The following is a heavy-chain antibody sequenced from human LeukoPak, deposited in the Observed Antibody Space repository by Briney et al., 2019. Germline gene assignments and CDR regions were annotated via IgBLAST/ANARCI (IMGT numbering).Heavy chain of an antibody. CDR3: AKAQRSGELVVVIGFFDY. D-gene: IGHD2-15*01. CDR1: GFXFSSYA. V-gene: IGHV3-23*01. Sequence: GGSLRLSCVASGFXFSSYAISWVRQAPGKGLEWVSAISGSGGSTYYADSVKGRFTISRDNSKNTLYLQMNSLRAEDTAVYYCAKAQRSGELVVVIGFFDYWGQGTLVTVSS. J-gene: IGHJ4*02. CDR2: ISGSGGST.